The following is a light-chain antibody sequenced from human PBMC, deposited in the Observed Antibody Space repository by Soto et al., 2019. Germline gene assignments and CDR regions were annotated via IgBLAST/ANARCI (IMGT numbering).Light chain of an antibody. V-gene: IGKV3-15*01. CDR2: GAS. CDR1: QSISGT. Sequence: EIVMKQSPATLSVSRGGRATLSCRASQSISGTLAWYQQKPGQAPRLLIHGASTRAPGFPARFSGSGSGTDFTLTISSLQSEDFAVYYCQQYNDWPWTFGQGTKVDIK. CDR3: QQYNDWPWT. J-gene: IGKJ1*01.